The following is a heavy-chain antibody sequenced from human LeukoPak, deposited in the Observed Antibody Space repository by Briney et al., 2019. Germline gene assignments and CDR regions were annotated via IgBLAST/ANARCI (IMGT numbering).Heavy chain of an antibody. CDR1: GFTFSSYS. CDR2: ISSSSSYI. J-gene: IGHJ5*02. Sequence: PGGSLRLSCAASGFTFSSYSMNWVRQAPGKGLEWVSSISSSSSYIYYADSVKGRFTISRDNAKNSLYLQMNSLRAEDTAVYYCARGPPGGSRYFDWFAFDPWGQGTLVTVSS. D-gene: IGHD3-9*01. CDR3: ARGPPGGSRYFDWFAFDP. V-gene: IGHV3-21*01.